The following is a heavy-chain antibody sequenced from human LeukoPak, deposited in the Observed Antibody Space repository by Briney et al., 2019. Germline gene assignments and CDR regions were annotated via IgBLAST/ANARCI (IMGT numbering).Heavy chain of an antibody. CDR3: ARDPQQTLGYCSSTSCPPPHFDY. J-gene: IGHJ4*02. D-gene: IGHD2-2*01. CDR2: INPNSGGT. Sequence: ASVKVSCKASGYTFTSYPINWVRQAPGQGLEWMGWINPNSGGTNYAQKFQGRVTMTRDTSISTAYMELSRLRSDDTAVYYCARDPQQTLGYCSSTSCPPPHFDYWGQGTLVTVSS. CDR1: GYTFTSYP. V-gene: IGHV1-2*02.